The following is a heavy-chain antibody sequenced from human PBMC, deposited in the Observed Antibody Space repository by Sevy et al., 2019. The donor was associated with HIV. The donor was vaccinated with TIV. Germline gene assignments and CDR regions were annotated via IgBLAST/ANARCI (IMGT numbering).Heavy chain of an antibody. J-gene: IGHJ6*02. CDR2: ISYDGSNK. Sequence: GGSLRLSCAASGFTFRDHAMHWVRQAPGKGLEWVTVISYDGSNKYYADSVKGRFTISRDTSKSTVYLQMDSLRAEDMAVYYCARDLYSGYANYYYYGMDVWGQGTTVTVSS. D-gene: IGHD5-12*01. CDR3: ARDLYSGYANYYYYGMDV. CDR1: GFTFRDHA. V-gene: IGHV3-30*04.